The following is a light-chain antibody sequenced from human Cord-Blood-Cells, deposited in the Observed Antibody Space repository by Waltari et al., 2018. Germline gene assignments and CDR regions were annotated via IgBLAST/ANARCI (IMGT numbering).Light chain of an antibody. Sequence: SYVLTQPPSVSVAPGKKARITCGGNNIGSKSVHWYQQKPGQAPVLVIYYDSDRPSGIPERFSGSNSGNTATLTISRVEAGDEADYYCQVWDSSSDHVVFGGGTKLTVL. CDR1: NIGSKS. J-gene: IGLJ2*01. CDR2: YDS. CDR3: QVWDSSSDHVV. V-gene: IGLV3-21*04.